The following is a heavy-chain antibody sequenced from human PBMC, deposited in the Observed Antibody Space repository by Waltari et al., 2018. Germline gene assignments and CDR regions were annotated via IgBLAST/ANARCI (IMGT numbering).Heavy chain of an antibody. J-gene: IGHJ6*02. CDR2: ISPIPGRA. CDR1: GGTFSSYT. V-gene: IGHV1-69*02. CDR3: ARTLRIAAAGTYYYGMDV. Sequence: QVQLVQSGAEVKKPGSSVKVSCKASGGTFSSYTISWVRQAPGQGLEWMGRISPIPGRAKNAKNVQGRVTMTEDKSTSTAYMELSSLRSEDTAVYYCARTLRIAAAGTYYYGMDVWGQGTTVTVSS. D-gene: IGHD6-13*01.